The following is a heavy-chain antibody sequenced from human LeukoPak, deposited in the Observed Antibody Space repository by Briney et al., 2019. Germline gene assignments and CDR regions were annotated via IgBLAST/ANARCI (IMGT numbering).Heavy chain of an antibody. Sequence: ASVKVSCKASGYTFTSYGISWVRQAPGQGLEWMGWISAYNGNTNYAQKLQGRVTMTTDTSTSTAYMELRSLRSDDTAVYYCAKDRVEEQQLVGEFDYWGQGTLVTVSS. D-gene: IGHD6-13*01. J-gene: IGHJ4*02. CDR3: AKDRVEEQQLVGEFDY. V-gene: IGHV1-18*01. CDR2: ISAYNGNT. CDR1: GYTFTSYG.